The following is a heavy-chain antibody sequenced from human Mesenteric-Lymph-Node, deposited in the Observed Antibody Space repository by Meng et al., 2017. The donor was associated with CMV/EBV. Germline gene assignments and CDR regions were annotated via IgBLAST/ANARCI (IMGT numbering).Heavy chain of an antibody. V-gene: IGHV3-23*01. CDR3: AKLDGRSIMVRGVINDAFDI. CDR2: ISYSGDKS. J-gene: IGHJ3*02. D-gene: IGHD3-10*01. Sequence: GESLKISCAASGLSFSTYAMSWVRQAPGKGLEWVSGISYSGDKSHYADSVKGRFTISRDNSKNTLFLQMNSLRAEDTAVYYCAKLDGRSIMVRGVINDAFDIWGQGTMVTVSS. CDR1: GLSFSTYA.